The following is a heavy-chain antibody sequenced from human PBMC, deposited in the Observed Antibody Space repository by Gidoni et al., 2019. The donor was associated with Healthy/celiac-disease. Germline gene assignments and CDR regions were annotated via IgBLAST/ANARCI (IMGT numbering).Heavy chain of an antibody. Sequence: QVQLVQSGAEVKKPGSSVKVSFKASGSTLSSYTISLVRQPPGQGLEWMGRIIPILGIANYAQKFQGRVTITADKSTSTAYMELSSLRSEDTAVYYCAREATIFGVVIRHYYYYGMDVWGQGTTVTVSS. J-gene: IGHJ6*02. V-gene: IGHV1-69*08. CDR1: GSTLSSYT. D-gene: IGHD3-3*01. CDR2: IIPILGIA. CDR3: AREATIFGVVIRHYYYYGMDV.